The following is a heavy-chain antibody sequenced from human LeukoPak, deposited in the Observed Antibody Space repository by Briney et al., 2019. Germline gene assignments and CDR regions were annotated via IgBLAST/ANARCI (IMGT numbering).Heavy chain of an antibody. CDR3: TRDLRYGNGGNY. CDR1: GGSFSTNA. J-gene: IGHJ4*02. CDR2: LIPVFDTG. V-gene: IGHV1-69*13. Sequence: GASVKVSCKASGGSFSTNAISWVRQAPGQGLEWMGALIPVFDTGTYSQKFQDRLTITADQSTSTVYMELSSLTSEDTAVYYCTRDLRYGNGGNYWGQGTLVSVSS. D-gene: IGHD5-18*01.